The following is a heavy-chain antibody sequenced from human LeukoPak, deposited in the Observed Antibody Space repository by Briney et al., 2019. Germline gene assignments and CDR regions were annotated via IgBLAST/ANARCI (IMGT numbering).Heavy chain of an antibody. J-gene: IGHJ4*02. Sequence: GGALRLSCGASGFTFSSYWMTWVRQARGKGLEWVASIRQDGSEKFYVDSVKGRFTISRDNAKNSLYLQMDSLRAEDTAVYYCARDLRLWGQGTLVTVSS. CDR2: IRQDGSEK. CDR3: ARDLRL. V-gene: IGHV3-7*01. CDR1: GFTFSSYW.